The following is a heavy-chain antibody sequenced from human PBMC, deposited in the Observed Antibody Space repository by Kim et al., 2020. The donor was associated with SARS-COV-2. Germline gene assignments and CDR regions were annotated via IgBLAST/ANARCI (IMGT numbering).Heavy chain of an antibody. CDR3: ARDCQGYFDY. V-gene: IGHV3-33*01. J-gene: IGHJ4*02. CDR2: IWYDGSNK. Sequence: GGSLRLSCAASGFTFISYGMHWVRQAPGKGLEWVAVIWYDGSNKYYADSVKGRFTISRDNSKNTVYLQMNSLRAEDTAVYYCARDCQGYFDYWGQGTLVTVSS. CDR1: GFTFISYG.